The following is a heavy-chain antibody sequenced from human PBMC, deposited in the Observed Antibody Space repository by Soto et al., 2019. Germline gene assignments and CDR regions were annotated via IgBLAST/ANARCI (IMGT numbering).Heavy chain of an antibody. D-gene: IGHD3-16*01. CDR1: GGSLSGYY. V-gene: IGHV4-34*01. J-gene: IGHJ4*02. CDR3: ARGQRLDPFFEY. CDR2: INPDGAT. Sequence: SETLSLPCAVYGGSLSGYYWSWSRQHPGKGLEWIGEINPDGATNDTPSLRGRVTISIDTSRNQFSLKLSPVTAADTAVYYCARGQRLDPFFEYWGQGALVNVSS.